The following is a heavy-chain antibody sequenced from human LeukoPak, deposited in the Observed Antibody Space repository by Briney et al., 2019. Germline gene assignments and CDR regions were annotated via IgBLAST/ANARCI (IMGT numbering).Heavy chain of an antibody. Sequence: TSETLSLTCAVYGGSFSGYSWTWIRQPPGKGLEWIGELNHYGTTNYNPSLKSRVTISVDTSKNQFSLKLSSVTAADTALYFCARGRRSGYYKGCYFDYWGQGALVTVSS. J-gene: IGHJ4*02. CDR1: GGSFSGYS. V-gene: IGHV4-34*01. CDR2: LNHYGTT. CDR3: ARGRRSGYYKGCYFDY. D-gene: IGHD3-3*01.